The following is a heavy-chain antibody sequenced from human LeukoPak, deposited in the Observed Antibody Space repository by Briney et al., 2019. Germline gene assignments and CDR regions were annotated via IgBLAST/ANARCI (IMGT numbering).Heavy chain of an antibody. J-gene: IGHJ4*02. V-gene: IGHV1-3*04. CDR2: INTGNCNT. Sequence: ASVKVSCKASGYIFTSYPIHWVRQAPGQRLEWMGWINTGNCNTKYSQKFEGRVTVTRDTSATAAYMELSSLRSEDTAVYYCARDRAMADYWGQGTLVTVSS. CDR3: ARDRAMADY. CDR1: GYIFTSYP. D-gene: IGHD5-18*01.